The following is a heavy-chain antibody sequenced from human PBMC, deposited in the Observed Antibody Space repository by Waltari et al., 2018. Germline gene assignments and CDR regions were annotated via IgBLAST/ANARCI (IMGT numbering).Heavy chain of an antibody. CDR2: INPTGEAI. CDR1: GLTFSDCW. D-gene: IGHD2-2*01. V-gene: IGHV3-11*01. CDR3: VTEFYANPDH. Sequence: VQLVESGGGLAKPGGALRPSCAASGLTFSDCWMSWIRQAPGKGLEWVAYINPTGEAIKYADSVKGRFTISRDNAKNSLYLQMNSLRVEDTAVYYCVTEFYANPDHWGQGTLVTVSS. J-gene: IGHJ4*02.